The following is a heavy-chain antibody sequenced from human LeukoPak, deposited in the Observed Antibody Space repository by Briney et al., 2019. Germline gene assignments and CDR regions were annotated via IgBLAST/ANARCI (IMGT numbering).Heavy chain of an antibody. D-gene: IGHD2-2*01. CDR3: ARDGALGPAGYCSSTSCRSGGIDY. V-gene: IGHV1-18*04. CDR1: GYTFTSYG. J-gene: IGHJ4*02. CDR2: ISAYNGNT. Sequence: ASVKVSCKASGYTFTSYGISWVRQAPGQELEWMGWISAYNGNTNYAQKLQGRVTMTTDTSTSTAYMELRSLRSDDTAVYYCARDGALGPAGYCSSTSCRSGGIDYWGQGTLVTVSS.